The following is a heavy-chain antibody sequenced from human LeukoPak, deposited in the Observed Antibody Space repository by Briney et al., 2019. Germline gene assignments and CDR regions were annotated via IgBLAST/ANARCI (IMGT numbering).Heavy chain of an antibody. CDR3: ARGVHDFWSGFYFDY. J-gene: IGHJ4*02. D-gene: IGHD3-3*01. V-gene: IGHV3-66*02. Sequence: GGSLRLSCAASGFIVSSNYMSRVRQAPGKGLEWVSVIYSGGSTYADSVKGRFTISRDKSKNTLFLQMNSLRAEDTAVYYCARGVHDFWSGFYFDYWGQGTLVTVSS. CDR2: IYSGGST. CDR1: GFIVSSNY.